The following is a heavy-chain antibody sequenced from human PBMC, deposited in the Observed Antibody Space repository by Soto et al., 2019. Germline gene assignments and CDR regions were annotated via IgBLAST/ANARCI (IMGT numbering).Heavy chain of an antibody. CDR1: GFTFDDYV. D-gene: IGHD5-12*01. Sequence: GGSLRLSCAASGFTFDDYVMHWVRQAPGKGLEWVSGISWNSGSIGYADSVKGRFTISRDNAKNSLYLQMNSLRAEDTALYYCAKDSLGGDSGYDRPYNWFDPWGQGTLVTVSS. V-gene: IGHV3-9*01. J-gene: IGHJ5*02. CDR2: ISWNSGSI. CDR3: AKDSLGGDSGYDRPYNWFDP.